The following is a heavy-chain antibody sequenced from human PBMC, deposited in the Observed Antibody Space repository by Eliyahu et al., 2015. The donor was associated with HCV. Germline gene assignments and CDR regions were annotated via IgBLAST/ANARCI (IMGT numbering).Heavy chain of an antibody. CDR3: AKAGSAWYFDS. V-gene: IGHV3-23*01. Sequence: EVQLLESGGGLVQPGGSLRXXCAXXGFTSXSYATSWVRXAPGKGLEWVSGLSVSGVDTYYADSVKGRFTISRDDSRNTLYLQMNSLRVEDTAVYYCAKAGSAWYFDSWGQGALATVSS. CDR1: GFTSXSYA. J-gene: IGHJ4*02. CDR2: LSVSGVDT. D-gene: IGHD6-19*01.